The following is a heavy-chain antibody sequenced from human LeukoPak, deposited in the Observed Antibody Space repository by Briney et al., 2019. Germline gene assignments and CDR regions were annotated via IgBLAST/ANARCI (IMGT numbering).Heavy chain of an antibody. CDR3: ARVLPGIAAAGAKDY. CDR2: INHSGST. CDR1: GGSFSGYY. D-gene: IGHD6-13*01. V-gene: IGHV4-34*01. Sequence: SETLSLTCAVYGGSFSGYYWSWIRQPPGKGLEWIGEINHSGSTNYNPSLKSRVTISVDTSKNQFSLKLSSVTAADTAVYYCARVLPGIAAAGAKDYWGKGTLVTVS. J-gene: IGHJ4*02.